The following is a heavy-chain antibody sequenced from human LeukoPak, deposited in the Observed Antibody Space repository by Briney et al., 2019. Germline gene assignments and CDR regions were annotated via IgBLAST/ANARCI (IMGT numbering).Heavy chain of an antibody. J-gene: IGHJ6*02. V-gene: IGHV4-31*03. CDR3: TRDPKYRGYGTGMDV. D-gene: IGHD5-12*01. Sequence: SETLSLTCTVSGGSISSSIYYWGWIRQPPGKGLEWIGYIYYSGHTYYNPSLNSRASISIDTSKDQFSLMLRSVTAADTAVYYCTRDPKYRGYGTGMDVWGQGTTVTVSS. CDR1: GGSISSSIYY. CDR2: IYYSGHT.